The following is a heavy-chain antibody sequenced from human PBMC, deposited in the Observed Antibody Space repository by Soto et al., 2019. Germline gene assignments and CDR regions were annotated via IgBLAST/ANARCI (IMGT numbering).Heavy chain of an antibody. CDR3: ARVLVIRPYYYHGMDV. J-gene: IGHJ6*04. Sequence: QVQLQESGPGLVKPSQTLSLTCTVSGGSISSVDYFWSWIRQSPGKGLAWIGYISSIGSTYYNPSIKRRVSVSRDTSKNRFSLELSSVTTTDTAVYYCARVLVIRPYYYHGMDVGGKGPTVTVSS. D-gene: IGHD3-9*01. V-gene: IGHV4-30-4*01. CDR2: ISSIGST. CDR1: GGSISSVDYF.